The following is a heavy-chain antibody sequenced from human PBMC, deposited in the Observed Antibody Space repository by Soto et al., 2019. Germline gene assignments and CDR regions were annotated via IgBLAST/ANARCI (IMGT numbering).Heavy chain of an antibody. J-gene: IGHJ4*02. CDR1: GYTLTELA. Sequence: ASGKVCCKVSGYTLTELAMHWVRQAPGKGLEWMGGFDPEDGETIYAQKFQGRVTMTEDTSTDTAYMELSSLRSEDTAVYYCATDQGYYYGSGSYYELDYWGQGTLVTVSS. CDR3: ATDQGYYYGSGSYYELDY. D-gene: IGHD3-10*01. CDR2: FDPEDGET. V-gene: IGHV1-24*01.